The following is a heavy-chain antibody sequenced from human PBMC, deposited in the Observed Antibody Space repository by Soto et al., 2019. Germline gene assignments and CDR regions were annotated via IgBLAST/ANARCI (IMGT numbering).Heavy chain of an antibody. D-gene: IGHD6-19*01. Sequence: PGGSLRLSSAASGFSFSTYNMNWVRQAPGRGLEWVSYISSRSSTIYHADSVKGRFTISRDNAKNSLYLQMDSLRDEDTAVYFCARAIAVGSTSLDYWGLGTRVTVSS. CDR2: ISSRSSTI. CDR1: GFSFSTYN. J-gene: IGHJ4*02. V-gene: IGHV3-48*02. CDR3: ARAIAVGSTSLDY.